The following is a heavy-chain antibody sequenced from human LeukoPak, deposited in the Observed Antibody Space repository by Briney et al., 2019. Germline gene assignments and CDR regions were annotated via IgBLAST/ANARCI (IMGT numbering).Heavy chain of an antibody. CDR3: ARGAGTYAFDI. D-gene: IGHD1-7*01. V-gene: IGHV4-39*07. J-gene: IGHJ3*02. Sequence: PSETLSLTCTVSGGSICSSSYYWGWIRQPPGKGLGWIGSVYYSVSTYYNPSLKSRVTISVDTSKNQFSLRLSSVTAADTAVYYCARGAGTYAFDIWGQGTMVTVSS. CDR1: GGSICSSSYY. CDR2: VYYSVST.